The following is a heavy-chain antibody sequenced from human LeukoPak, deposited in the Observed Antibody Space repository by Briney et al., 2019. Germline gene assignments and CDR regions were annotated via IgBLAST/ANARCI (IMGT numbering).Heavy chain of an antibody. CDR3: AKGDYIVVVPAAIMP. Sequence: GGSLRLSCAASGIAFSRFAMSWVRQAPGKGLEWVSAISGSGGSTYYADSVKGRFTISRDNSKNTLYLQMNSLRAEDTAVYYCAKGDYIVVVPAAIMPWGQGTLVTVSS. CDR1: GIAFSRFA. J-gene: IGHJ5*02. CDR2: ISGSGGST. V-gene: IGHV3-23*01. D-gene: IGHD2-2*01.